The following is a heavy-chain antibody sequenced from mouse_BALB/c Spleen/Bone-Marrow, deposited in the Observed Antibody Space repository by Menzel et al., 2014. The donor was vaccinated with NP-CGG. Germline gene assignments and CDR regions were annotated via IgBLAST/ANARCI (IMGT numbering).Heavy chain of an antibody. D-gene: IGHD2-12*01. J-gene: IGHJ4*01. CDR2: IDPYSGGT. V-gene: IGHV1S135*01. CDR3: ARELSRAMDY. Sequence: VHVKQSGPELVKPGASVKVSCKASGYAFTRYNMYWVKQSHGKSLEWIGYIDPYSGGTNYNQKFKDKATLTVDKSSSTAYMHLNSLTSEDSAVYYCARELSRAMDYWGQGTSVTVSS. CDR1: GYAFTRYN.